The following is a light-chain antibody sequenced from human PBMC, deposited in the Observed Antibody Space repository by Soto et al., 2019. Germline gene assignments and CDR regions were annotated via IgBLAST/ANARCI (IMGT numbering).Light chain of an antibody. V-gene: IGKV3-20*01. CDR3: QQYASSPLT. CDR1: QSVSSNY. J-gene: IGKJ4*01. Sequence: EIVLTQSPGTLSLSPGERATLSCRASQSVSSNYLAWYQQKPGQAPRLLIYGASSRATGILDRFSGSGSGTDFTLTISRLEPEDFAVYHCQQYASSPLTFGGGTKVEIK. CDR2: GAS.